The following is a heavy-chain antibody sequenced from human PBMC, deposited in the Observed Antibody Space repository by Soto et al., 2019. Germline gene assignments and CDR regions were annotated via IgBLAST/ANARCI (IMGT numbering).Heavy chain of an antibody. CDR1: GGSMSSHY. CDR2: IHESGNT. CDR3: ARGGGLLRLSEWLFFFEH. D-gene: IGHD3-3*01. J-gene: IGHJ4*02. Sequence: KPSETLSLTCTVSGGSMSSHYWSWIRQSPGKGLEWIGYIHESGNTRYNPSLRSRVTISAGTAKNQFSLQLSSVAAADTAVYYCARGGGLLRLSEWLFFFEHWGQGALVTVSS. V-gene: IGHV4-59*11.